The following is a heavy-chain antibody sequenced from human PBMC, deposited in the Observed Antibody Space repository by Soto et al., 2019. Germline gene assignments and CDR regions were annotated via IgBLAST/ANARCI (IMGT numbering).Heavy chain of an antibody. J-gene: IGHJ6*02. CDR1: GGSISSYY. Sequence: SETLSLTCTVSGGSISSYYWSWIRQHPGKGLDWIGYIYYSGSTYYNPSLKSRVTISVDTSMNQFSLKLSSVTAADTAVYYCARDLGLVLEYSSSPLSYYGMDVWGQGTTVTVS. D-gene: IGHD6-6*01. CDR2: IYYSGST. CDR3: ARDLGLVLEYSSSPLSYYGMDV. V-gene: IGHV4-59*06.